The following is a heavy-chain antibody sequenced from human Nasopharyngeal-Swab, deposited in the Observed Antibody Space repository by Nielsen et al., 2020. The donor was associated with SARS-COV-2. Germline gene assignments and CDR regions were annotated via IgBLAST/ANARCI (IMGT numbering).Heavy chain of an antibody. CDR1: GFTFSDYY. CDR3: ARDGAAGRGSYYFDY. Sequence: GESLKISCAASGFTFSDYYMSWIRQAPGKGLEWVSYISSSGSTIYYADSVKGRFTISRDNAKNSLYLQMNSLRAEDTAVYYCARDGAAGRGSYYFDYWGQGTLVTVSS. J-gene: IGHJ4*02. D-gene: IGHD6-13*01. CDR2: ISSSGSTI. V-gene: IGHV3-11*04.